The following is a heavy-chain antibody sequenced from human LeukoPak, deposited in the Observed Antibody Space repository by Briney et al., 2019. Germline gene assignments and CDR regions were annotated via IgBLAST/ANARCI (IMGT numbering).Heavy chain of an antibody. CDR2: INPNSGGT. J-gene: IGHJ6*03. D-gene: IGHD6-6*01. Sequence: ASVKVSCKASGYTFTGYYMHWVRQAPGQGLEWMGWINPNSGGTNYAQKFQGRVTITADKSTSTAYMELSSLRSEDTAVYYCARLVSIAARPDYYYYMDVWGKGTTVTVSS. CDR1: GYTFTGYY. V-gene: IGHV1-2*02. CDR3: ARLVSIAARPDYYYYMDV.